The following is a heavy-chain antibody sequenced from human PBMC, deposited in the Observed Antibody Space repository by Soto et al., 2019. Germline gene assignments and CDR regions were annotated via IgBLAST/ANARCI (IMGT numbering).Heavy chain of an antibody. V-gene: IGHV1-69*13. J-gene: IGHJ6*02. CDR1: GGTFSSYA. D-gene: IGHD5-12*01. CDR3: ASGDGYNDYYYYGMDV. Sequence: ASVKVSCKASGGTFSSYAISWVRQAPGQGLEWMGGIIPIFGTANYAQKFQGRVTITADESTSTAYMELSSLRPEDTAVYYCASGDGYNDYYYYGMDVWGQGTTVTVSS. CDR2: IIPIFGTA.